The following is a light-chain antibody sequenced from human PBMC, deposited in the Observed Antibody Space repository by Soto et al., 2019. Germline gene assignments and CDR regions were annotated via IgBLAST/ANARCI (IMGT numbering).Light chain of an antibody. V-gene: IGLV2-23*02. Sequence: SDLTQPASVSGFPGQSISISCTRTSSDVGSYNLVSWYQQHPGKAPKLMIYEVSKRPSGVSNRFSGSKSGNTASLTISGLQAEDEADYYCCSYAGSSAYVFGTGTKVTVL. CDR1: SSDVGSYNL. CDR2: EVS. CDR3: CSYAGSSAYV. J-gene: IGLJ1*01.